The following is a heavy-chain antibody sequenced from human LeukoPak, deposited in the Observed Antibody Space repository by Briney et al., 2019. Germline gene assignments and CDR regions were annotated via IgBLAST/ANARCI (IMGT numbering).Heavy chain of an antibody. CDR3: ATSTYSVAAHIDY. Sequence: GESLKISCRESDHTLNIYWIAWVRQMPGRGLEWMGIIFLDDSQIEYNPSFQGQITISADKSVKTAYLQWDSLQTSDTALYYCATSTYSVAAHIDYWGQGTPVTVST. CDR2: IFLDDSQI. CDR1: DHTLNIYW. V-gene: IGHV5-51*01. J-gene: IGHJ4*02. D-gene: IGHD2-21*01.